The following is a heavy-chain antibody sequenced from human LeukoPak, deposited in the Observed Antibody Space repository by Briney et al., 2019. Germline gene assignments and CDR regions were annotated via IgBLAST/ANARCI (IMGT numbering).Heavy chain of an antibody. V-gene: IGHV4-59*11. CDR2: IYYSGST. Sequence: SETLSLTCTVSGGSISSHYWSWIRQPPGKGLEWSVYIYYSGSTNYNPSLKSRVTISVDTSKNQFSLKLSSMTAADTAVYYCARAPTYYDFWSGYYLYNWFDPWGQGTLVTVSS. D-gene: IGHD3-3*01. J-gene: IGHJ5*02. CDR1: GGSISSHY. CDR3: ARAPTYYDFWSGYYLYNWFDP.